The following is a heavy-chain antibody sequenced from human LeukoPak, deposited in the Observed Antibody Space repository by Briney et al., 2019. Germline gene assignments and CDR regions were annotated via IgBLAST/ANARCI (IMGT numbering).Heavy chain of an antibody. J-gene: IGHJ4*02. CDR1: GGSISSYY. CDR2: IYYSGST. Sequence: SETLSLTCTASGGSISSYYWSWIRQPPGEGLEWIGYIYYSGSTYYNPSLKSRVTISVDTSRKQFSLKLSSVTAADTAVYYCARLLSGSGSYYFEYWGQGTLVTVSS. V-gene: IGHV4-59*06. D-gene: IGHD3-10*01. CDR3: ARLLSGSGSYYFEY.